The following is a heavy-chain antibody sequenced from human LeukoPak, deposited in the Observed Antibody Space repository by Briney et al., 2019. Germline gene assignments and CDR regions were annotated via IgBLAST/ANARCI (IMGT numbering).Heavy chain of an antibody. Sequence: GGSLRLSCAASGFTFSNYAMSWVRQAPGKGLEWVSLISGTGGSTYYVASLRGRITISRDNSKNTLYLRMSSLRAEDTAVYYCAREDHYYHGMDVWGQGTTVTVSS. V-gene: IGHV3-23*01. CDR2: ISGTGGST. CDR3: AREDHYYHGMDV. J-gene: IGHJ6*02. CDR1: GFTFSNYA.